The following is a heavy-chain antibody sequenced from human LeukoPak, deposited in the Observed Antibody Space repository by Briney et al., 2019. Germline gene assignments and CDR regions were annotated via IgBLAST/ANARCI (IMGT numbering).Heavy chain of an antibody. CDR2: INSDGSST. CDR3: AKWEKWEHTFDLRESFDI. J-gene: IGHJ3*02. D-gene: IGHD1-26*01. CDR1: GFTPSIFT. V-gene: IGHV3-74*01. Sequence: VGSPRVSCTASGFTPSIFTINWDRQTPGNGLMRVSRINSDGSSTSYADSVKGRFTISRDNAKNTLYLQMNSLRAEDTAVYYCAKWEKWEHTFDLRESFDIWGRGTMVTVSS.